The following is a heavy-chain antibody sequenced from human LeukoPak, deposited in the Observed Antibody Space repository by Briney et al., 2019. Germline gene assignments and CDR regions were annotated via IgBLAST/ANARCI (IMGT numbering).Heavy chain of an antibody. CDR2: ISYDGSNR. J-gene: IGHJ5*02. Sequence: GASLRHSCAASGLTFSSEGMHWVGQAPGKGLEWVAVISYDGSNRYYADSVKGRFTISRDNSKNTLYLQMNSLRAEDTAVYYCAKDARYSSGWYLHWFDPWGQGTLVTVSS. D-gene: IGHD6-19*01. V-gene: IGHV3-30*18. CDR1: GLTFSSEG. CDR3: AKDARYSSGWYLHWFDP.